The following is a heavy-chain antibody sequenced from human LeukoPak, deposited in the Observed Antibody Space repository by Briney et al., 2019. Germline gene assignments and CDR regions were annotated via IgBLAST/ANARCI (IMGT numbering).Heavy chain of an antibody. CDR3: ARSRQFSYTPDY. V-gene: IGHV4-38-2*02. CDR1: GYSISSGYY. CDR2: LYHSGST. J-gene: IGHJ4*02. Sequence: SETLSLTCTVSGYSISSGYYWGWIRQPPGKGLEWIGSLYHSGSTYYNPSLKSRVTISVDTSKNQFSLKLSSVTAADTAVYYCARSRQFSYTPDYWGQGTLVTVSS. D-gene: IGHD3-16*01.